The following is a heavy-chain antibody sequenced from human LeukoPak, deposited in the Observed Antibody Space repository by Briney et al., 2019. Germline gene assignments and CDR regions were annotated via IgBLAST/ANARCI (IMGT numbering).Heavy chain of an antibody. V-gene: IGHV3-23*01. J-gene: IGHJ5*02. Sequence: GGSLRLSCAASGFTFSNYAMNWVRQAPGKGPEWVSVISASGGTTHYADSVKGRFTISRDNSKNTLYLQMNSLRAEDTAVYYCARTKYSSSFWFDPWGQGTLVTVSS. CDR3: ARTKYSSSFWFDP. CDR2: ISASGGTT. CDR1: GFTFSNYA. D-gene: IGHD6-6*01.